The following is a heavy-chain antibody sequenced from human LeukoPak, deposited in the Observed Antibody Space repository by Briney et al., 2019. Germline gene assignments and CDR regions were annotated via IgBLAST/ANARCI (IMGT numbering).Heavy chain of an antibody. Sequence: GGSLRLSCAASGLTFSTYTMNWVRQAPGKGLQWVSYISLSSSTMYYADSVKGRFTISRDNANNSLYLQMNSLRAEDTAVYYCCLGYCSGGSCHKGDYWGQGTLVTVSS. J-gene: IGHJ4*02. V-gene: IGHV3-48*01. D-gene: IGHD2-15*01. CDR1: GLTFSTYT. CDR3: CLGYCSGGSCHKGDY. CDR2: ISLSSSTM.